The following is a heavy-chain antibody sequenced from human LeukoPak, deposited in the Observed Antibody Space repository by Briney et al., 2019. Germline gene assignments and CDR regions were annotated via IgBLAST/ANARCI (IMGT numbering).Heavy chain of an antibody. Sequence: SGTLSLTCGVSGGSISGTNWWSWVRQPPGQGLEWIGEISLAGQTNYNPSLNGRVTMSLDKSSNQLSLHLTSVTAADTAIYFCSRESGPFCPFGYWGQGTLVIVSS. CDR3: SRESGPFCPFGY. V-gene: IGHV4-4*02. CDR2: ISLAGQT. CDR1: GGSISGTNW. J-gene: IGHJ4*02. D-gene: IGHD1-26*01.